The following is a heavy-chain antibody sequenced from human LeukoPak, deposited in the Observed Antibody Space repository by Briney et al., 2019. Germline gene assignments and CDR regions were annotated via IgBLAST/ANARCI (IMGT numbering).Heavy chain of an antibody. V-gene: IGHV3-66*01. Sequence: GGSLRLSCAASGFTVSSNYMNWVRQAPGKGLGWVSVIYSGGSTYYADSVRGRFTISRDNSKNTLYLQMNSVRAEDTAVYYCARDGCSSTSCYVDYWGQGTLVTVSS. D-gene: IGHD2-2*01. J-gene: IGHJ4*02. CDR1: GFTVSSNY. CDR2: IYSGGST. CDR3: ARDGCSSTSCYVDY.